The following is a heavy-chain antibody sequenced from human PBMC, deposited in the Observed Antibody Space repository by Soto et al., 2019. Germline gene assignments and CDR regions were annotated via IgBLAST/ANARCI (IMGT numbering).Heavy chain of an antibody. CDR1: GFTFDDYA. D-gene: IGHD6-13*01. CDR2: ITWNSGYI. J-gene: IGHJ4*02. V-gene: IGHV3-9*01. CDR3: AKALYGSSSSPIDY. Sequence: EVQLVESGGGLVQPGRSLRLSCAASGFTFDDYAMHWVRQAPGKGLEWVSYITWNSGYIGYADSVKGRFTISRDNANISLYLQMNSLKPEDTAFYYCAKALYGSSSSPIDYWGQGTLVTVSS.